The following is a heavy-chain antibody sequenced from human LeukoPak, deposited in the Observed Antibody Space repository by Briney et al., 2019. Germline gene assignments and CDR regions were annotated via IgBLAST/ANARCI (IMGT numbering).Heavy chain of an antibody. D-gene: IGHD6-13*01. CDR3: ARDAEAGAPNVGYYYMDV. J-gene: IGHJ6*03. CDR1: GYTFTGYY. Sequence: ASVKVSCKASGYTFTGYYMHWVRQAPGQGLEWMGWINPNSGGTNYAQKFQGRVTMTRDTSISTAYMELSRLRSDDTAVYYCARDAEAGAPNVGYYYMDVWGKGTTVTVSS. V-gene: IGHV1-2*02. CDR2: INPNSGGT.